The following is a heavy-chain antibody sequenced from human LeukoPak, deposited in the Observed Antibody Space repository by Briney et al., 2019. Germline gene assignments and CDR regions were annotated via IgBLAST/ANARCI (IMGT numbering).Heavy chain of an antibody. CDR1: GGSISSDY. V-gene: IGHV4-4*09. Sequence: SETLSLTCTVSGGSISSDYWSWIRQPPGKGLEWIGYIYTSGSNHYNPSLKSRVIISGDTSKNQFSLKLSSVTAADTAVYYCARQKAGNCFDPWGQGTPVTVSS. CDR2: IYTSGSN. J-gene: IGHJ5*02. CDR3: ARQKAGNCFDP. D-gene: IGHD6-19*01.